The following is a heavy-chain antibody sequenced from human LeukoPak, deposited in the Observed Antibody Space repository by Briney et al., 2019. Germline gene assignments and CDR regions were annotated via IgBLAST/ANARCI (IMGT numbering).Heavy chain of an antibody. J-gene: IGHJ6*02. CDR2: ISGDGGST. CDR1: GFTFDDYA. D-gene: IGHD2-15*01. Sequence: GGSLRLSCAASGFTFDDYAMHWVRHAPGKGLEWVSLISGDGGSTYYADSVKGRFTISRDNSKNSLYLQMNSLRTEDTALYYCAKDKDEDYYYYGMDVWGQGTTVTVSS. CDR3: AKDKDEDYYYYGMDV. V-gene: IGHV3-43*02.